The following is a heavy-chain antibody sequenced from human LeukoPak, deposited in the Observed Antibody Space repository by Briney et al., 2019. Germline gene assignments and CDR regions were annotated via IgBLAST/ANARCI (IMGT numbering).Heavy chain of an antibody. V-gene: IGHV1-46*01. CDR1: GYTFTSYY. J-gene: IGHJ4*02. D-gene: IGHD1-26*01. CDR2: VNPSGGST. CDR3: ALYSGRYSDY. Sequence: ALVKVSCKASGYTFTSYYMHWVRQAPGQGLEWMGMVNPSGGSTSYAQKFQGRVTMTRDTSTSTVYMELSSLRSEDTAVYYCALYSGRYSDYWGQGTLVTVSS.